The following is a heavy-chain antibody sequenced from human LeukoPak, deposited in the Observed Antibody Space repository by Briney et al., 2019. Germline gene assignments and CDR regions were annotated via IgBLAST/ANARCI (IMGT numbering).Heavy chain of an antibody. J-gene: IGHJ2*01. CDR2: ISHAGTT. Sequence: SETLSLTCAVYGGSFSDYYWSWIRQPPDKGLEWIGEISHAGTTNHNPSLKSRVTISVDTSKNQFSLKLTSVTATDTAVYFCARSERRGWYFDLWGRGTPVTVSS. V-gene: IGHV4-34*01. CDR3: ARSERRGWYFDL. D-gene: IGHD1-1*01. CDR1: GGSFSDYY.